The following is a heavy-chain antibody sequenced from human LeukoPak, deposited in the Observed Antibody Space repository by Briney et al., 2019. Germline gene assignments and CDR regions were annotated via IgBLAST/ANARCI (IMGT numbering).Heavy chain of an antibody. CDR2: ISGSGGST. D-gene: IGHD2-21*02. Sequence: GGSLRLSCAASGFTFSSYAMSWVRQAPGKGLEWVSAISGSGGSTYYADSVKGRFTISRDNSKNTLYLQMNSLRAEDTAVYYCAKDRRRVVGTAPVYFDSGGQGPLVTVSS. V-gene: IGHV3-23*01. J-gene: IGHJ4*02. CDR3: AKDRRRVVGTAPVYFDS. CDR1: GFTFSSYA.